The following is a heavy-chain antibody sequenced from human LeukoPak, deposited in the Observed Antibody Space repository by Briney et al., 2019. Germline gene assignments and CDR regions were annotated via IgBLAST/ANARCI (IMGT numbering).Heavy chain of an antibody. CDR3: ARDPPRAQYDYYYGMDV. J-gene: IGHJ6*02. Sequence: ASVKVSCKASGYTFTGYYMHWVRQSPGQGLEWMGWINPNSGGTNYAQKFQGRVTMTRDTSISTAYMELSRLRSDDTAVYYCARDPPRAQYDYYYGMDVWGQGTTVTVSS. CDR2: INPNSGGT. CDR1: GYTFTGYY. V-gene: IGHV1-2*02. D-gene: IGHD1-26*01.